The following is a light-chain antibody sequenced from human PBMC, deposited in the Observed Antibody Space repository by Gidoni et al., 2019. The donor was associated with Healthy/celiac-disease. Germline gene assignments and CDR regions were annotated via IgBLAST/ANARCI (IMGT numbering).Light chain of an antibody. CDR3: QVWDSSSDHVV. CDR2: DGS. J-gene: IGLJ2*01. CDR1: NIGSKS. Sequence: YALTQPPSVSVAPGKTARITCGGNNIGSKSVHWYQQKPAQAPVLVVYDGSDRPSGIPERFSGSNSGNTATLTISRVEAGDEADSYCQVWDSSSDHVVFGGGTKLTVL. V-gene: IGLV3-21*03.